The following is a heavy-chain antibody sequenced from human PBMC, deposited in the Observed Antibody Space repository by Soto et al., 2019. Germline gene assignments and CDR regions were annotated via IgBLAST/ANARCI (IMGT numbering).Heavy chain of an antibody. CDR1: GGSISSGGYS. CDR2: IYSSGGT. D-gene: IGHD5-12*01. V-gene: IGHV4-61*08. CDR3: ARDGDGYNY. J-gene: IGHJ4*02. Sequence: SETLSLTCAVSGGSISSGGYSWSWIRQPPGKGLEWIGYIYSSGGTSYNPSLKSRVTISVDTSKNQFSLKLSSVTAADTAVYYCARDGDGYNYWGQGTLVTVSS.